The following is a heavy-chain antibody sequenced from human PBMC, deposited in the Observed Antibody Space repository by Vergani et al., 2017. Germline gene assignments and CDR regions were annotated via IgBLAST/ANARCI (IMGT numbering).Heavy chain of an antibody. J-gene: IGHJ4*02. CDR3: ARESGGVDY. D-gene: IGHD6-25*01. V-gene: IGHV7-4-1*02. CDR1: GYTFTRYA. CDR2: INTNTGDP. Sequence: QVPLVQSGSELKTPGASVKLSCKASGYTFTRYALSWVRQAPGQGLEWLGWINTNTGDPTYAQAFRGRFVFSLDTSVSTAFLQISSLKAEDTAVYYCARESGGVDYWGQGTLVTVSS.